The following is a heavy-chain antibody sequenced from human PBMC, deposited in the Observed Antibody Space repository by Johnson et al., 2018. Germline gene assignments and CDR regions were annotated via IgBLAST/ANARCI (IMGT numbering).Heavy chain of an antibody. V-gene: IGHV3-7*01. J-gene: IGHJ4*02. Sequence: EVRLVEAGGGLVQPGGSLRLSCAASGFTFSSYWMSWVRPVPGKGLEWVANIKQGGSEKYYVGSVRGRFTIPRDNAKNSLFLQMNSLRAEDTAVYYCARTGTDFDYWGQGTLVTVSS. CDR3: ARTGTDFDY. CDR1: GFTFSSYW. CDR2: IKQGGSEK.